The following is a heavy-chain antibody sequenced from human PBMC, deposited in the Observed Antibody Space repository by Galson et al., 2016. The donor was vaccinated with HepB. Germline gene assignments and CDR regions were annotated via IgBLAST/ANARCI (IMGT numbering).Heavy chain of an antibody. V-gene: IGHV1-69*06. CDR2: IIAIFGTT. CDR1: GGTFNNYV. J-gene: IGHJ4*02. CDR3: AGAPYGAKGEDY. D-gene: IGHD4-23*01. Sequence: SVKVSCKVSGGTFNNYVISWVRQAPGQGLEWMGRIIAIFGTTNYAQKFQGGVTITADKSRSTAYMELSSLRSEDTAVYYCAGAPYGAKGEDYWGQGTLVTVSS.